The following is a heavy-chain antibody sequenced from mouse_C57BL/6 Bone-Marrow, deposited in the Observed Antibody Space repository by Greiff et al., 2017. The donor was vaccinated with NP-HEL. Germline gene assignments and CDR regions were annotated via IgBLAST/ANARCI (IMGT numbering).Heavy chain of an antibody. CDR2: INPYNGGT. CDR3: ARWGLLGAMDY. CDR1: GYTFTDYY. V-gene: IGHV1-19*01. Sequence: EVQLQQSGPVLVKPGASVKMSCKASGYTFTDYYMNWVKQSHGKSLEWIGVINPYNGGTSYNQKFKGKATLTVDKSSSTAYMELNSLTSEDSAVYYCARWGLLGAMDYWGQGTSVTVSS. D-gene: IGHD2-3*01. J-gene: IGHJ4*01.